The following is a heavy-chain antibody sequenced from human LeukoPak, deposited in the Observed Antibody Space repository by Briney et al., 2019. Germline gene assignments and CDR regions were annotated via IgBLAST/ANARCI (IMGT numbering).Heavy chain of an antibody. Sequence: SETLSLTCTLSGGSITGYYWSWIRQPPGKGLEWIGEINHSGTTNYNPSLKSRVTISVDTSKNQFSLKLSSLTAADAAIYYWARAYNGYDYPWGQGTLVTVSS. J-gene: IGHJ5*02. V-gene: IGHV4-34*01. CDR3: ARAYNGYDYP. CDR2: INHSGTT. D-gene: IGHD1-20*01. CDR1: GGSITGYY.